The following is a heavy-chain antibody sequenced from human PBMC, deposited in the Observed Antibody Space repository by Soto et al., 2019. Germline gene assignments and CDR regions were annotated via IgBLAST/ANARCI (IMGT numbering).Heavy chain of an antibody. V-gene: IGHV1-58*01. Sequence: SVKVSCKALGFTFTNSAVQWVRQARGQRLEWIGWNVVGSGNTNYAQKFQGRVTITRDMSTRTVYMELRSLTFEDTAVSYCAEVHGSGRGFDSWGQGTLVTVSS. CDR1: GFTFTNSA. J-gene: IGHJ4*02. CDR3: AEVHGSGRGFDS. CDR2: NVVGSGNT. D-gene: IGHD6-19*01.